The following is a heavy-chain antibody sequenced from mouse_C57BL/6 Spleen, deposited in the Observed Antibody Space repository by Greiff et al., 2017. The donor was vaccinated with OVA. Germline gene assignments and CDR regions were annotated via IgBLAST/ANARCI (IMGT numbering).Heavy chain of an antibody. CDR3: ARHVDYSNNGYAMDY. CDR1: GFTFSSYG. CDR2: ISSGGSYT. D-gene: IGHD2-5*01. V-gene: IGHV5-6*01. Sequence: VQLKESGGDLVKPGGSLKLSCAASGFTFSSYGMSWVRQTPDKRLEWVATISSGGSYTYYPDSVKGRFTISRDNASNTLYLQLSSLKSEDTAMYYGARHVDYSNNGYAMDYWGQGTSVTVSS. J-gene: IGHJ4*01.